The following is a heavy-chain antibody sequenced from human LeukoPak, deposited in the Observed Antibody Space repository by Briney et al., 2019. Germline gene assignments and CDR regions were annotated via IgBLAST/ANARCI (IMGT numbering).Heavy chain of an antibody. CDR3: ARDQEAFDY. CDR1: GYTFTSYG. V-gene: IGHV1-18*01. CDR2: ISAYNGNT. Sequence: ASVKVSCKASGYTFTSYGISWERQAPGQGLEWMGWISAYNGNTNYAQKLQGRVTMTTDTSTSTVHMELSGLRSEDTAVYYCARDQEAFDYWGQGTLVTVSS. J-gene: IGHJ4*02.